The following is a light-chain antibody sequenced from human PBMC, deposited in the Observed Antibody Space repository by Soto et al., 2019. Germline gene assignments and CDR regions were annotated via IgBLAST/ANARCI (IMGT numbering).Light chain of an antibody. Sequence: QSVLTQPRSVSGSPGQSVTISCTGTSTDVGGYNYVSWYQQHPGKVPKLMIYDVSKRPSGVPDRFSGSKSGNTASLTISGLQAEDEADYSCCSYAGRDTLYVFGSGTNVPVL. V-gene: IGLV2-11*01. J-gene: IGLJ1*01. CDR3: CSYAGRDTLYV. CDR2: DVS. CDR1: STDVGGYNY.